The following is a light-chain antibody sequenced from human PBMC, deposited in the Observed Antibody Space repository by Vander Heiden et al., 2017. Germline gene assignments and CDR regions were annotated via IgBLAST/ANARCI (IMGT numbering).Light chain of an antibody. CDR3: LRSYSGARSGV. V-gene: IGLV7-46*01. CDR2: DTS. Sequence: VLTPVPSLTVSPGGTVTLTCGSSTGAVTSGHYPYWFQQKPGQAPRTLIYDTSNKHSWTPARFSGSLLGGKAALTLSGAQPEDEAEYYCLRSYSGARSGVFGGGTKLTVL. CDR1: TGAVTSGHY. J-gene: IGLJ3*02.